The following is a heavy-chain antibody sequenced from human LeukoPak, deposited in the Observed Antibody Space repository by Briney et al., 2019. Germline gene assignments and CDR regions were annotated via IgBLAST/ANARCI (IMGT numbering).Heavy chain of an antibody. J-gene: IGHJ6*02. CDR2: IYYSGST. Sequence: SETLSLTCTVSGGSISSYYWSWIRQPPGKGLEWIGYIYYSGSTKYNPSLKSRVTISVDTSKNQLSLKLSSVTAADTAVYYCARRRITIFGMDVWGQGTTVTISS. D-gene: IGHD3-3*01. CDR1: GGSISSYY. CDR3: ARRRITIFGMDV. V-gene: IGHV4-59*08.